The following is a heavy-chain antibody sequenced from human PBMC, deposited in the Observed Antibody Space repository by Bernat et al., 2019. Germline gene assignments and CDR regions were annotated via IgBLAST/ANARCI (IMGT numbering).Heavy chain of an antibody. CDR2: INPTDGST. CDR3: ARGSGSFQPIDY. CDR1: GYTFTSYH. Sequence: QVQLVQSGAEVKKPEASVKVSCKTSGYTFTSYHMHWVRQAPGQGLEWMAIINPTDGSTSFAQMFQDRLTMTRDTSTSTFYMELYNLRSDDTAVYYCARGSGSFQPIDYWGQGTLVTVSS. J-gene: IGHJ4*02. D-gene: IGHD1-26*01. V-gene: IGHV1-46*03.